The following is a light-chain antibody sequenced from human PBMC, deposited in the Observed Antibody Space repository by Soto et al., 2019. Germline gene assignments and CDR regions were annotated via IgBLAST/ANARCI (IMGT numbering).Light chain of an antibody. CDR2: EVS. Sequence: QSVLTQPASVSGSPGQSITLSCTGTSSDVGGYNYVSWYQQHPGKAPKLMIYEVSNRPSGVSNRFSGSKSGNTASLTISGLQSEDEADYYCSSYTRSNTVLFGEGTKLTVL. CDR1: SSDVGGYNY. CDR3: SSYTRSNTVL. V-gene: IGLV2-14*01. J-gene: IGLJ2*01.